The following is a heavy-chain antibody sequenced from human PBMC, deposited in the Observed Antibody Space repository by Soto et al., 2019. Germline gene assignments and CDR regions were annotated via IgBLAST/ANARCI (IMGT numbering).Heavy chain of an antibody. CDR3: ANHQPYYYDSSGYYPPRDV. V-gene: IGHV3-30*18. D-gene: IGHD3-22*01. J-gene: IGHJ6*02. CDR1: GFTFSSYG. Sequence: WGSLRLSCAASGFTFSSYGMHWVRQAPGKGLEWVAVISCDGSNKDYADSVKGRFTISRDNSKNTLYLQMNSRRAEDTAVYYCANHQPYYYDSSGYYPPRDVWGQGTTVTVSS. CDR2: ISCDGSNK.